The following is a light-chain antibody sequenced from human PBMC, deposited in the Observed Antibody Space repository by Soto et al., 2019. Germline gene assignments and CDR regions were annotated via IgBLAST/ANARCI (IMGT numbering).Light chain of an antibody. V-gene: IGLV2-18*02. Sequence: SLPQPPSLSGSPGQSVTLSCTGTSSDVGSYNRVSWYQQPPGTAPKLMIYDVSIRPSGVPDRFSGSKSGNTASLTISGLQAEDQPDYYCSSLTTSSTYVFGTGTSHRP. CDR3: SSLTTSSTYV. CDR1: SSDVGSYNR. CDR2: DVS. J-gene: IGLJ1*01.